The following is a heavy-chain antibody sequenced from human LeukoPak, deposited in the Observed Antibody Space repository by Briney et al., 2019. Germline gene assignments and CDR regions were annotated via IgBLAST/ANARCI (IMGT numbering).Heavy chain of an antibody. Sequence: GGSLRLSCAASGFTFSSYSMNWVRQAPGKGLEWVSSISSSSSYIYYADSVKGRFTISRDNAKNSLYLQMNSLRAEDTAVYYCTSGDQRGFDYWGRGTLVTVSS. CDR1: GFTFSSYS. J-gene: IGHJ4*02. CDR3: TSGDQRGFDY. CDR2: ISSSSSYI. V-gene: IGHV3-21*01. D-gene: IGHD1-14*01.